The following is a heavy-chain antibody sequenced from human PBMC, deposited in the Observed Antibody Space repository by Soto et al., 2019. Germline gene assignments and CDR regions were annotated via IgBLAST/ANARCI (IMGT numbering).Heavy chain of an antibody. CDR2: INAGNGNT. CDR3: ARDSSAAAMIPDFMDV. V-gene: IGHV1-3*01. Sequence: ASVKSSCSASGYTCTSCAMHWVRQAPGQRLEWMGWINAGNGNTKYSQKFQGRVTITRDTSASTAYMELSSLRSEDTAVYYCARDSSAAAMIPDFMDVWGKGTTVTVSS. CDR1: GYTCTSCA. D-gene: IGHD2-2*01. J-gene: IGHJ6*03.